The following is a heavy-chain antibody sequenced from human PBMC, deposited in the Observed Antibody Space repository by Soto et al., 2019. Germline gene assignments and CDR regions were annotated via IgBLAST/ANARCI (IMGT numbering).Heavy chain of an antibody. V-gene: IGHV2-5*02. Sequence: QITLKESGPTLVKPTQTLTLTCTFSGFSLSTSAVGVGWIRQPPGKALEWLALIYWDDDKRYSPSLKSRLTITKDTSKDQVVLTMTNMDPVDTATYYCAHSGTGDGYNAFGFDYWGQGTLVTVSS. J-gene: IGHJ4*02. CDR1: GFSLSTSAVG. D-gene: IGHD7-27*01. CDR3: AHSGTGDGYNAFGFDY. CDR2: IYWDDDK.